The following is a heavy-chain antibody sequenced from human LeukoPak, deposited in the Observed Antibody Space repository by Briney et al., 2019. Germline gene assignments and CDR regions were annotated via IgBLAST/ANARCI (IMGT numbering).Heavy chain of an antibody. D-gene: IGHD5-24*01. CDR2: IYYTGTT. V-gene: IGHV4-59*01. J-gene: IGHJ4*02. CDR1: GGSISFYY. Sequence: SDTLSLTRTVSGGSISFYYWSWIRQPPGKGLEWIGYIYYTGTTNYNPSLKSRATISVDTSRNQFSLRLSSLTAADTAVYFCARDRRDGYNPGDYNFDYWGQGALVTVSS. CDR3: ARDRRDGYNPGDYNFDY.